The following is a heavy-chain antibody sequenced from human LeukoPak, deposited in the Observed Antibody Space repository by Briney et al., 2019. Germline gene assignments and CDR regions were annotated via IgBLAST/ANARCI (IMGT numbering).Heavy chain of an antibody. J-gene: IGHJ4*02. D-gene: IGHD6-13*01. CDR3: AKAGGSAWYEY. CDR2: IRDSGGRT. CDR1: GITLSNYG. V-gene: IGHV3-23*01. Sequence: GGSLRLSCAVSGITLSNYGMSWVRQAPGKGLEWVAGIRDSGGRTKYADSVKGRFTISRDNSKNTLYLQMNSLRAEDTAVYYCAKAGGSAWYEYWGQGSLVTVSS.